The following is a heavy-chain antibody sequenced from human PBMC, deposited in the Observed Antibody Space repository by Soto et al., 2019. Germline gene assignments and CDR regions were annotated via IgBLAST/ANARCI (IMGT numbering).Heavy chain of an antibody. D-gene: IGHD4-17*01. J-gene: IGHJ4*02. CDR2: ISSDGSKK. CDR1: GFTFSSYG. V-gene: IGHV3-30*18. Sequence: GGSLRLSCAASGFTFSSYGMHWVRQAPGRGLEWLAVISSDGSKKYYADSVKGRFTISRDNSKSTLFLQMNSLRAEDSAVYHCAKDMHGNGEYYFDYWGQGSLVTVSS. CDR3: AKDMHGNGEYYFDY.